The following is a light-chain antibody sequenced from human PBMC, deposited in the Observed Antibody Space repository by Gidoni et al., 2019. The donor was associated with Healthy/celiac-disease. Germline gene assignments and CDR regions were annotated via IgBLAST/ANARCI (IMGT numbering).Light chain of an antibody. V-gene: IGKV4-1*01. J-gene: IGKJ2*01. CDR3: QQYYSTPPVT. CDR1: QSVLYSSNNKNY. Sequence: DIVMTQSPDPLAVSLGERATINCKSSQSVLYSSNNKNYLAWYQQKPGQPPKLLIYWASTRESGVPDRFSGSGSGTDFTLTISSLRAEDVAVYYCQQYYSTPPVTFGQGTKLEIK. CDR2: WAS.